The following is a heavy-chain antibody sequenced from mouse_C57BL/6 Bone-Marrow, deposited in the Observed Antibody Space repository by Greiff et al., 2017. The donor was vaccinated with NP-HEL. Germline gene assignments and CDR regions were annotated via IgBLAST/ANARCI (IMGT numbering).Heavy chain of an antibody. V-gene: IGHV1-69*01. CDR1: GYTFTSYW. J-gene: IGHJ4*01. CDR2: IDPSDSYT. D-gene: IGHD3-2*02. Sequence: VQLQQPGAELVMPGASVKLSCKASGYTFTSYWMLWVKQRPGQGLEWIGEIDPSDSYTNYNQKFKGKSTLTVDKSSSTAYMQLSSLTSEDSAVYYCAREAQATPYAMDYWGQGTSVTVSS. CDR3: AREAQATPYAMDY.